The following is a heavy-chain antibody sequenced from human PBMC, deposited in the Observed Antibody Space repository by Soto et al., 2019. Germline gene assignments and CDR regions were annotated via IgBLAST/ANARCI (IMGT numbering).Heavy chain of an antibody. CDR2: IYYSGST. CDR1: GGSISSSSYY. V-gene: IGHV4-39*01. J-gene: IGHJ6*02. CDR3: ARRNYDILTGYYPLYYYYGMDV. D-gene: IGHD3-9*01. Sequence: QLQLQESGPGLVKPSETLSLTCTVSGGSISSSSYYWGWIRQPPGKGLEWIGSIYYSGSTYYNPSLKSRVPISVDTSKNQFSLKLSSVTAADTAVYYCARRNYDILTGYYPLYYYYGMDVWGQGTTVTVSS.